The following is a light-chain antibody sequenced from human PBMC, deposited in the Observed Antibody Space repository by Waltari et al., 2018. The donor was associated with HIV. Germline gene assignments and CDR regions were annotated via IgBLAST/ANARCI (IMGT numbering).Light chain of an antibody. CDR1: KLGDKY. V-gene: IGLV3-1*01. CDR2: QDS. J-gene: IGLJ2*01. CDR3: QAWDSSTVV. Sequence: SYVLTQPPSVSVSPGQTASITCSGDKLGDKYACWYQQKPGQSPVVVIYQDSKRPSGIPERFSGSNSGNTATLTISGTQAMDEADYYCQAWDSSTVVFGGGTKLTVL.